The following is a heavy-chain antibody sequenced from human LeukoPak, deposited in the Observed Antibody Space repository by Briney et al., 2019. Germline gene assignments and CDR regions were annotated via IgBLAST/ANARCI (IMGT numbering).Heavy chain of an antibody. CDR3: ARVLLWPNWFDP. J-gene: IGHJ5*02. V-gene: IGHV3-7*01. CDR1: GFTFSSYS. CDR2: IKQDGSEK. Sequence: PGGSLRLSCAASGFTFSSYSMNWVRQAPGKGLEWVANIKQDGSEKYYVDSVKGRFTISRDNAKNSLYLQMNSLRAEDTAVYYCARVLLWPNWFDPWGQGTLVTVSS.